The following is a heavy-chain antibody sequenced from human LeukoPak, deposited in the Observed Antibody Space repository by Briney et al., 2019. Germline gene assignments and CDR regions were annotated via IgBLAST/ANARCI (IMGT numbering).Heavy chain of an antibody. CDR2: IYYSGST. Sequence: SETLSLTCTVSGGSISSGDYYWSWIRQPPGKGLEWIGCIYYSGSTYYNPSLKSRVTISVDTSKNQFSLKLSSVTAADTAVYYCARDSLSGSYSGYWGQGTLVTVSS. D-gene: IGHD1-26*01. V-gene: IGHV4-30-4*08. CDR1: GGSISSGDYY. CDR3: ARDSLSGSYSGY. J-gene: IGHJ4*02.